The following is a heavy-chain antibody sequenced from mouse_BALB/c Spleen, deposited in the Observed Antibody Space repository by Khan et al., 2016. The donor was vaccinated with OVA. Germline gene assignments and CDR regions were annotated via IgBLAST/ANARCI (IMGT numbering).Heavy chain of an antibody. Sequence: QVQLKQSGAELARPGASVKMSCKASGYTFTSYTIHWIKQRPGQGLEWIGYINPSNGYTNYNQTFKDKATLTTDKSSTTAYLPLSSLTSDDSEVYNCVKDGTYHRNDGWFAYWGQGTLVTVSA. CDR1: GYTFTSYT. V-gene: IGHV1-4*01. J-gene: IGHJ3*01. CDR3: VKDGTYHRNDGWFAY. D-gene: IGHD2-14*01. CDR2: INPSNGYT.